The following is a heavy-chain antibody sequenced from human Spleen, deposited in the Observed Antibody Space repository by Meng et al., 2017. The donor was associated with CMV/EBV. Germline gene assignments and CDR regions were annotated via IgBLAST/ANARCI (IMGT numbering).Heavy chain of an antibody. V-gene: IGHV4-34*01. J-gene: IGHJ5*02. Sequence: LPCACYGGSFSGYYWRRIRQPPGEGLEWIGEINHSGNTNYNPSLKGRVTISVDTSKNQFSLKLSSVTAADTAVYYCAREAAAGSGFDPWGQGTLVTVSS. CDR3: AREAAAGSGFDP. CDR1: GGSFSGYY. CDR2: INHSGNT. D-gene: IGHD6-13*01.